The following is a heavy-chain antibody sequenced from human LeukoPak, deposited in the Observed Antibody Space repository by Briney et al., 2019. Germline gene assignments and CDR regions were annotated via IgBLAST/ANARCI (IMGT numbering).Heavy chain of an antibody. CDR1: GGSITSSNYY. CDR2: IYYSGTT. Sequence: SETLSLTCTVSGGSITSSNYYWGWIRQPPGKGLEWIGSIYYSGTTYYNPSLKSRVTISVDTSKNQFSLKLSFVTAADTAVYYCARQNDFWSGYYDYYYGMDVWGQGTTVTVSS. V-gene: IGHV4-39*01. D-gene: IGHD3-3*01. CDR3: ARQNDFWSGYYDYYYGMDV. J-gene: IGHJ6*02.